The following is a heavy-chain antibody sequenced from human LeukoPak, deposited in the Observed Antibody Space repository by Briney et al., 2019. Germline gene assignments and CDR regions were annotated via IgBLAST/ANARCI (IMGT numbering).Heavy chain of an antibody. CDR3: GGADPPPSLFDY. J-gene: IGHJ4*02. V-gene: IGHV4-39*07. Sequence: PSETLSLTCTVSGGSISSSSYYWGWIRQPPGKGLEWIGSIYYSGSTYYNPSLKSRVTISVDTSKNQFSLKLSSVTAADTAVYYCGGADPPPSLFDYWGQGTLVTVSS. D-gene: IGHD1-14*01. CDR1: GGSISSSSYY. CDR2: IYYSGST.